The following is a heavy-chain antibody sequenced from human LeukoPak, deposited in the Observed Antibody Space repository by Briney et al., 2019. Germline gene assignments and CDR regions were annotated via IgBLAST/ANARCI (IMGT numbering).Heavy chain of an antibody. D-gene: IGHD3-16*02. CDR2: IYTTGRT. CDR3: ARAGYTITSYRFDY. J-gene: IGHJ4*02. CDR1: GGTINSYW. V-gene: IGHV4-4*07. Sequence: SETLSLICSVSGGTINSYWWSWIRQPAGQGLEFIGRIYTTGRTNYNPSLKSRVSMSVDTSKNKFSLELRSVTAADTAVYFCARAGYTITSYRFDYWGPGALVTVSP.